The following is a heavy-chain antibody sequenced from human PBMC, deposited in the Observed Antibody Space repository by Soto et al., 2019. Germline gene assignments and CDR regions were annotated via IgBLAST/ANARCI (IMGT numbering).Heavy chain of an antibody. CDR2: MSGGGGTI. CDR3: AKDSRTAARPGAFDF. V-gene: IGHV3-23*01. CDR1: GFTFSSYP. J-gene: IGHJ4*02. Sequence: EVQLLESGGGLLQPGGSLRLSCAASGFTFSSYPMSWVRQAPGRGPEWVSTMSGGGGTIDYADSVKGRFTISRDNSKSTLYLQLSSLRADDTAVYYCAKDSRTAARPGAFDFWCQGILVTVSS. D-gene: IGHD6-6*01.